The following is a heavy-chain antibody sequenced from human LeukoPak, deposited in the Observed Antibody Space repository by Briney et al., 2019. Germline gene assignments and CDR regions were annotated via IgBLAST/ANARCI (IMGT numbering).Heavy chain of an antibody. CDR2: IYYNEIT. J-gene: IGHJ4*02. Sequence: SETLSLTCTVSGGSITRSSYHWGWIRQPPGQGREWIGTIYYNEITYYNPSLQTRVPISVHTSPNQCSLKLTSVTAADTAVYYCARHPTTPDYWGQGTLVTVSS. CDR3: ARHPTTPDY. D-gene: IGHD1-14*01. CDR1: GGSITRSSYH. V-gene: IGHV4-39*01.